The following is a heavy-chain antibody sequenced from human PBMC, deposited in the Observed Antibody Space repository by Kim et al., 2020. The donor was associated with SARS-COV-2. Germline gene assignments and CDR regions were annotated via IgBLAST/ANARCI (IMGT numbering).Heavy chain of an antibody. V-gene: IGHV3-23*01. J-gene: IGHJ4*02. Sequence: SGTGRFTISRDNAKNTRYLQMNSLRAEDTAVYYGAKALRGATTYGVLGYWGQGTLVTVSS. D-gene: IGHD1-26*01. CDR3: AKALRGATTYGVLGY.